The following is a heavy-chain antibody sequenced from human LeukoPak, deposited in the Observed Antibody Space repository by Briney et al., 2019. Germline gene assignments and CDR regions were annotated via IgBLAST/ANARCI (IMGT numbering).Heavy chain of an antibody. CDR2: INPNSGGT. D-gene: IGHD2-2*01. Sequence: ASVKVPCKASGYTFTGYYIHWVRQAPGQGLEWMGWINPNSGGTNYAQRFQGRVTMTRDTSISTAYMELSRLRSDDTAVYYCARELGTTSIHWFDPWGQGTLVTVSS. J-gene: IGHJ5*02. V-gene: IGHV1-2*02. CDR3: ARELGTTSIHWFDP. CDR1: GYTFTGYY.